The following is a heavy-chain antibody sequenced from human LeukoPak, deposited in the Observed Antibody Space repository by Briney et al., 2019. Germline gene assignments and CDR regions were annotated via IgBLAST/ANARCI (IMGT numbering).Heavy chain of an antibody. CDR2: IYYSGST. Sequence: PSETLSLTCTVSGGSISSYCWSWIRQPPGKGLEWIGYIYYSGSTNHNPSLKSRVTISVDTSKNQFSLKLSSVTAADTAVYYCARDQGGYNSGDAFDIWGQGTMVTVSS. CDR3: ARDQGGYNSGDAFDI. CDR1: GGSISSYC. D-gene: IGHD5-24*01. J-gene: IGHJ3*02. V-gene: IGHV4-59*01.